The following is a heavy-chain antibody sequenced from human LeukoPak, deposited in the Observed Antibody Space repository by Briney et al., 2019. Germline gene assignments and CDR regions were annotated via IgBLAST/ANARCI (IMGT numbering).Heavy chain of an antibody. V-gene: IGHV3-20*01. Sequence: GGSLRLSCAASGFTFSSFGMNWVRQAPGKGLEWVSGINWNGGSTGYADSVKGRFTISRDNAKNSLYLQMNSLRAEDTALYHCARDKRTYYYGSGRGPWDVWGKGTTVTISS. J-gene: IGHJ6*04. CDR3: ARDKRTYYYGSGRGPWDV. CDR2: INWNGGST. CDR1: GFTFSSFG. D-gene: IGHD3-10*01.